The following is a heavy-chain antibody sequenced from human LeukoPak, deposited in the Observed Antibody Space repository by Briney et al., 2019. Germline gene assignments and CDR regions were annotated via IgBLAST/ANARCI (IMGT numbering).Heavy chain of an antibody. CDR3: ALGYNYFDSSGKPLAANGSLDY. J-gene: IGHJ4*02. CDR1: GGSISSSNW. V-gene: IGHV4-4*02. Sequence: PSGTLSLTCAVSGGSISSSNWWSWVRQPPGKGLEWIGEIYHSGSTNYNPSLKSRVTISVDKSKNQFSLKLSSVTAADTAVYYCALGYNYFDSSGKPLAANGSLDYWGQGTLVTVSS. CDR2: IYHSGST. D-gene: IGHD3-22*01.